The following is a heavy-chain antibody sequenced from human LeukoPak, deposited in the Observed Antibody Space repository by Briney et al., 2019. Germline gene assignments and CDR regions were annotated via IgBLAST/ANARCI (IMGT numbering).Heavy chain of an antibody. CDR1: GFTFSSYA. V-gene: IGHV3-23*01. CDR2: ISGSGGNT. CDR3: ARADGWLVRGWFDP. Sequence: GGSLRLSCAASGFTFSSYAMSWVRQAPGKGLEWVSAISGSGGNTYYTDSVKGRFTISRDNAKNSLYLQMNSLRAEDTAVYYCARADGWLVRGWFDPWGQGTLVTVSS. J-gene: IGHJ5*02. D-gene: IGHD6-19*01.